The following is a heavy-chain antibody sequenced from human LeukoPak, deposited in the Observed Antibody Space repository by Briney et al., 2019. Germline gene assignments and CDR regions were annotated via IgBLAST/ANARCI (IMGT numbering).Heavy chain of an antibody. V-gene: IGHV4-4*07. J-gene: IGHJ5*02. CDR3: ARVEAAAEFDP. CDR1: GASIRSYY. Sequence: SETLSLTCTVSGASIRSYYWSWIRQPAGKGLEWIGRIYISGNTNYNPSLKSRVTMSVDTSKNQFSLKLSSVTAADTAVYYCARVEAAAEFDPWGQGTLVTVSS. CDR2: IYISGNT. D-gene: IGHD6-13*01.